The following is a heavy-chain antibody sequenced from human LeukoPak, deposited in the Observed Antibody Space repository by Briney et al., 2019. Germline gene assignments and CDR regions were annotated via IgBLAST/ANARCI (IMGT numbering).Heavy chain of an antibody. Sequence: SETLSLTCTVSGGSMCGYYWIWIRQPAGKGLEWVGRIYDSGSTNYNPSLKSRVTMSVDTSKNQFSLKLSSVTAADTAIYYCARVTSGAFDIWGQGTMVTVSS. CDR3: ARVTSGAFDI. J-gene: IGHJ3*02. CDR1: GGSMCGYY. CDR2: IYDSGST. V-gene: IGHV4-4*07.